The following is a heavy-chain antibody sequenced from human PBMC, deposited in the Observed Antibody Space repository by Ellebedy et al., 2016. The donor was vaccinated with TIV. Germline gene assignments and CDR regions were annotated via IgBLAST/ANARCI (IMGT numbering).Heavy chain of an antibody. D-gene: IGHD3-22*01. CDR1: GYTFTSYF. J-gene: IGHJ4*02. CDR3: ARGDNYYYDSSGYYYSY. Sequence: ASVKVSCKASGYTFTSYFLYWVRRAPGQGLEWMGIINPTSGSSNYAQKFQGRVTMTRDTSTSTVYMDLISLRSEDTAVYYCARGDNYYYDSSGYYYSYWGQGTLVTVSS. CDR2: INPTSGSS. V-gene: IGHV1-46*01.